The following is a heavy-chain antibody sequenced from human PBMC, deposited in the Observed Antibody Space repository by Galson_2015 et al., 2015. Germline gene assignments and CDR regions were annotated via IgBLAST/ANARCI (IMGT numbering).Heavy chain of an antibody. V-gene: IGHV3-30*18. Sequence: SLRLSCAASGFTFSSYGMHWVRQAPGKGLEWVAVISYDGSNKYYADSVKGRFTISRDNSKSTLYLQMNSLGAEDTAVYYCAKGPRGLYYYYGMDIWGQGTTVTVSS. CDR2: ISYDGSNK. J-gene: IGHJ6*02. CDR1: GFTFSSYG. CDR3: AKGPRGLYYYYGMDI.